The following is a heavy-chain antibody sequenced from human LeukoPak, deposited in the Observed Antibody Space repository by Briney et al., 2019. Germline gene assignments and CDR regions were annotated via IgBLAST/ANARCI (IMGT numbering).Heavy chain of an antibody. D-gene: IGHD2-2*01. CDR1: GGTFSGYA. V-gene: IGHV1-69*13. CDR3: ARDISYCSSTSCPMPRGDYYYYYGMDV. CDR2: IIPIFGTA. Sequence: ASVKVSCKASGGTFSGYAISWVRQAPGQGLEWMGGIIPIFGTANYAQKFQGRVTITADESTSTAYMELSSLRSEDTAVYYCARDISYCSSTSCPMPRGDYYYYYGMDVWGQGTTVTVSS. J-gene: IGHJ6*02.